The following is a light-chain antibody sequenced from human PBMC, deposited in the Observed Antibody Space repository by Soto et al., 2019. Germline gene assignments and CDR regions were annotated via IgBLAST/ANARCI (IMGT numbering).Light chain of an antibody. Sequence: VVMTQAPGTLSLSPGERATLSCRASQTINNYLVWYQLKHGQVPRLVIYGASTRATDIPARFSGSGSGTEFTLTISSLQSEDFAAYHCQQYNNCPQTFGQGTKVDIK. CDR2: GAS. J-gene: IGKJ1*01. CDR3: QQYNNCPQT. V-gene: IGKV3-15*01. CDR1: QTINNY.